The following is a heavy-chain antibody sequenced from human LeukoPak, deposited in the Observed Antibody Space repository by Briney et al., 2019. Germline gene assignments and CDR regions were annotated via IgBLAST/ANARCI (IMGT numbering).Heavy chain of an antibody. D-gene: IGHD6-19*01. CDR1: GIVFSNTA. Sequence: GGSLRLSCAASGIVFSNTAMNWDRQSPGGGLEWVSAISGGGERAFYADSVKGRFTISRDNSKNMLHLQMNSLRADDTAIYYCAKDGGQYSSGPEFDPRGQGALVTVSS. V-gene: IGHV3-23*01. CDR2: ISGGGERA. J-gene: IGHJ5*02. CDR3: AKDGGQYSSGPEFDP.